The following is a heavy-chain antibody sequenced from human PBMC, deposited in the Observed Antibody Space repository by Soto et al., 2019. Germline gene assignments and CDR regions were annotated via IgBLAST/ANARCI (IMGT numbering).Heavy chain of an antibody. V-gene: IGHV1-46*03. CDR3: GRGWYTSRQAYNWFDP. Sequence: ASVKVSCKAAGGTFSSYAISWVRQVPGQGLEWMGIINPNGGSTNYAQKFQGRVTMTRDTSTSTVYMELSSLRSEDTAVYYCGRGWYTSRQAYNWFDPWGQGTLVTVSS. CDR2: INPNGGST. D-gene: IGHD6-13*01. CDR1: GGTFSSYA. J-gene: IGHJ5*02.